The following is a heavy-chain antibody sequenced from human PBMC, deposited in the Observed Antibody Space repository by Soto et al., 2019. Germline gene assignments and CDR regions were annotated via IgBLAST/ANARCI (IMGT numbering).Heavy chain of an antibody. D-gene: IGHD4-17*01. V-gene: IGHV4-31*03. CDR1: GGSISSGGYY. J-gene: IGHJ4*02. CDR2: IYYSGST. CDR3: ARVTTVTTFGSFSGYDLWYFDY. Sequence: SETLSLTCTVSGGSISSGGYYWSWIHQHPGKGLEWIGYIYYSGSTYYNPSLKSRVTISVDTSKNQFSLKLSSVTAADTAVYYCARVTTVTTFGSFSGYDLWYFDYWGQGTLVTVSS.